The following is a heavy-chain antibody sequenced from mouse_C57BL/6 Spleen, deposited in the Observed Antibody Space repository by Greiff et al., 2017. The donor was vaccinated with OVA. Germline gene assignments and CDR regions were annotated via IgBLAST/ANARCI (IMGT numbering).Heavy chain of an antibody. J-gene: IGHJ1*03. CDR3: ARGEFITTVRGYFDV. Sequence: QVQLKESGAELARPGASVKMSCKASGYTFTSYTMHWVKQRPGQGLEWIGYINPSSGYTKYNQKFKDKATLTADKSSSTAYMQLSSLTSEDSAVYYCARGEFITTVRGYFDVWGTGTTVTVSS. CDR2: INPSSGYT. CDR1: GYTFTSYT. D-gene: IGHD1-1*01. V-gene: IGHV1-4*01.